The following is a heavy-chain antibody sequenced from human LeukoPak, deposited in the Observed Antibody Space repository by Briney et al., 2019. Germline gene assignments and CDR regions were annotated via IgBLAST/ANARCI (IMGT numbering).Heavy chain of an antibody. CDR2: IIPIFGTA. CDR3: ARTDYGSGNGMDV. J-gene: IGHJ6*04. D-gene: IGHD3-10*01. CDR1: GGTFSSYA. Sequence: GASLKVSCKASGGTFSSYAISWVRQAPGQGLELMGGIIPIFGTANYAQKFQGRVTITADKSTSTAYMELSSLRSEDTAVYYCARTDYGSGNGMDVWGKGTTVTVS. V-gene: IGHV1-69*06.